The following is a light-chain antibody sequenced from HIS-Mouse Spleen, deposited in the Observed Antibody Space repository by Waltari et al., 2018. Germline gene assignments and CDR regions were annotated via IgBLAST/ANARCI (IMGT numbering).Light chain of an antibody. V-gene: IGLV2-23*01. J-gene: IGLJ1*01. CDR3: CSYAGSSTYV. CDR2: EGS. Sequence: QSALTQPASVSVSPGQSSTISCTGTSSDVGSYNLVSWYQHHPGKAPKLMIYEGSKRPSGVSNRFSGSKSGNTASLTISGLQAEDEADYYCCSYAGSSTYVFGTGTKVTVL. CDR1: SSDVGSYNL.